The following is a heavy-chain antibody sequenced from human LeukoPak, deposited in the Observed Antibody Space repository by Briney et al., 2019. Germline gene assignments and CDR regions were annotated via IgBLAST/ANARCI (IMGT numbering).Heavy chain of an antibody. CDR2: ISGSGGST. J-gene: IGHJ4*02. D-gene: IGHD6-19*01. Sequence: GGSLRLSCAASGFTFSSYAMSWVRQAPGKGLEWVSAISGSGGSTYYADSVKGRFTISRDNSKNTLYLQMNGLRAEDTAVYYCAKDQWLVPDTPDYWGQGTLVTVSS. CDR3: AKDQWLVPDTPDY. V-gene: IGHV3-23*01. CDR1: GFTFSSYA.